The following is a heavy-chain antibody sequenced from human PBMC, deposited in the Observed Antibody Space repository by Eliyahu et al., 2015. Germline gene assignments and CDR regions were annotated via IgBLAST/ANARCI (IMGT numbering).Heavy chain of an antibody. J-gene: IGHJ4*02. CDR1: GXTFXSXA. D-gene: IGHD5-18*01. CDR2: IIPIFGTA. CDR3: ARGSRRGYSYGYFDY. Sequence: QVQLVQSGAEVKKPGSSVKVSXXASGXTFXSXAXXWVRQAPGQGLEWMGGIIPIFGTANYAQKFQGRVTITADESTSTAYMELSSLRSEDTAVYYCARGSRRGYSYGYFDYWGQGTLVTVSS. V-gene: IGHV1-69*01.